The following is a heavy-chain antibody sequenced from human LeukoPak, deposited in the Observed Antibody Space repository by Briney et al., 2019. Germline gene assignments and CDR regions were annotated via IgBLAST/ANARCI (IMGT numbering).Heavy chain of an antibody. CDR3: ARDHYYDSSGPGSNWFDP. V-gene: IGHV4-59*01. CDR2: IYYSGST. D-gene: IGHD3-22*01. J-gene: IGHJ5*02. CDR1: GGSISSYY. Sequence: PSETLSLTCTVSGGSISSYYWSWIRQSPGKGLEWIGYIYYSGSTNYNPSLKSRVTISVDTSKNQFSLKLSSVTAADTAVYYCARDHYYDSSGPGSNWFDPWGQGTLVTVSS.